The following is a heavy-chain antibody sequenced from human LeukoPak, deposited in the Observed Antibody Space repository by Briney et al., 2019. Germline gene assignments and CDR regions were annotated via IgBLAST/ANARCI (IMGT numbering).Heavy chain of an antibody. Sequence: WVRQAPGKGLEWIGSVYYSGSTYYNPSLKSRVTISVDTSKNQFSLKLSSVTAADTAVYYCARPTAEYLYGMDVWGQGTTVTVSS. CDR3: ARPTAEYLYGMDV. CDR2: VYYSGST. D-gene: IGHD2-2*01. V-gene: IGHV4-39*01. J-gene: IGHJ6*02.